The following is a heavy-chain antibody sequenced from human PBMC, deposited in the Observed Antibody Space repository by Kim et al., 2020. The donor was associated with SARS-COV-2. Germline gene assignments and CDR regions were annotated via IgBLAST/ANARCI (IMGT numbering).Heavy chain of an antibody. J-gene: IGHJ4*02. CDR3: ARDSHGSGSGVFDY. CDR2: INPSGDST. Sequence: ASVKVSCKASGYTFTTFYIHWVRQAPGQGLEWLGMINPSGDSTNYAQRFQCRVTMASDTSTTTVYMELSSLRSEDTALYYCARDSHGSGSGVFDYWGQGTLVTVSS. CDR1: GYTFTTFY. D-gene: IGHD6-19*01. V-gene: IGHV1-46*01.